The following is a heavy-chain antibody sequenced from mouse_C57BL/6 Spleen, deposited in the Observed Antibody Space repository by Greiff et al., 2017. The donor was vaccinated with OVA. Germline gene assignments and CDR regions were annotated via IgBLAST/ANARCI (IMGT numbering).Heavy chain of an antibody. CDR3: AKAITTVVAPFDY. Sequence: VQLQQPGAELVKPGASVKLSCKASGYTFTSYWMHWVKQRPGQGLEWIGLIPPNSGSTNYNEKFKGKATLTVDKSSSTAYMQLSSLTSEDSAVYYCAKAITTVVAPFDYWGQGTTLTVSS. D-gene: IGHD1-1*01. V-gene: IGHV1-64*01. CDR1: GYTFTSYW. J-gene: IGHJ2*01. CDR2: IPPNSGST.